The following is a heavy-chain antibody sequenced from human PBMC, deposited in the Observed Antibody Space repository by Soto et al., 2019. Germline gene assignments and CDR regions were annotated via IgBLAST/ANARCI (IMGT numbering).Heavy chain of an antibody. J-gene: IGHJ4*02. CDR2: VLPFLDIT. Sequence: QVQLVQSGSEVKKPGSSVRVSCKTSGDTFSIYTISWVRQAAGQGLEWMGRVLPFLDITSYSQRFQGRVTIXAXRXXTTAYMELTSLRSEDTAVYYCARDRDNSNWPNFDSWGQGTLVTVSS. V-gene: IGHV1-69*02. D-gene: IGHD6-13*01. CDR3: ARDRDNSNWPNFDS. CDR1: GDTFSIYT.